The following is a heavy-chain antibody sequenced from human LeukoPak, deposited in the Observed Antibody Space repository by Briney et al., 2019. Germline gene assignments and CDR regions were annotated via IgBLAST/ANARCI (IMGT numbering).Heavy chain of an antibody. CDR1: GYTFTSYY. J-gene: IGHJ3*02. CDR3: ARERRYCSGGSCYSQVNAFDI. Sequence: ASVKVSCKASGYTFTSYYMHWVRQAPGQGLEWMGIINPSGGSTSYAQKFQGRVTMTRDMSTSTVYMELSSLRSEDTAVYYCARERRYCSGGSCYSQVNAFDIWGQGTMVTVSS. D-gene: IGHD2-15*01. V-gene: IGHV1-46*01. CDR2: INPSGGST.